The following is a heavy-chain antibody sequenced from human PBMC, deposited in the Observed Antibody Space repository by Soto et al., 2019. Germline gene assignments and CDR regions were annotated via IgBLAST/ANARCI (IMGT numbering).Heavy chain of an antibody. V-gene: IGHV4-34*02. D-gene: IGHD4-17*01. CDR2: IIHSGST. J-gene: IGHJ4*02. Sequence: QVQLQQWGAELLKPSETLSLTCVVYGGPFSGYFWSWIRQHPGKGLEWIGEIIHSGSTNYNPSLKSRVTISVDTSNNQFSLKLSSVTAADTAVYYCARGGYGGNSRLGQLDYWGQGTLVTVSS. CDR3: ARGGYGGNSRLGQLDY. CDR1: GGPFSGYF.